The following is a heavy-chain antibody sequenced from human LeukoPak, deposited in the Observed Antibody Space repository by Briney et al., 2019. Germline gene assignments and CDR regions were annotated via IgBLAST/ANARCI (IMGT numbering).Heavy chain of an antibody. J-gene: IGHJ4*02. CDR2: IYYSGST. CDR3: ARGYYYDSSGFDY. Sequence: SETLSLTCTVSGGSISSYYWSWIRQPPGKGLEWIGYIYYSGSTNYNPSLKSRVTISVDTSKNQFSLKLSSVTAADTAVYYCARGYYYDSSGFDYWGQGTLVTVSS. D-gene: IGHD3-22*01. V-gene: IGHV4-59*01. CDR1: GGSISSYY.